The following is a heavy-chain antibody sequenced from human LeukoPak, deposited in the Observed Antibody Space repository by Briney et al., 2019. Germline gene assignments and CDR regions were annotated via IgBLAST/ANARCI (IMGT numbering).Heavy chain of an antibody. J-gene: IGHJ5*02. V-gene: IGHV3-21*06. CDR1: GFTFSNYN. CDR2: ISINSNYI. CDR3: ARDLGQYYDTSDNWFDP. D-gene: IGHD3-22*01. Sequence: PGGSLRLSCAASGFTFSNYNMHWVRQAPGKGLEWVSSISINSNYIYYADSVKGRLTISRDNAKNSLFLQMSGLRAEDTAVYYCARDLGQYYDTSDNWFDPWGQGTLVAVSS.